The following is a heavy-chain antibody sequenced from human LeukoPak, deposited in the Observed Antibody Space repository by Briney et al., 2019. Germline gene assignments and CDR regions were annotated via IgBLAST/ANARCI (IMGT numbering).Heavy chain of an antibody. CDR1: GGSFSGYY. J-gene: IGHJ5*02. D-gene: IGHD2-2*01. CDR2: INHSGST. Sequence: PSETLSLTCAVYGGSFSGYYWSWIRQPPGKGLEWIGEINHSGSTNYNPSLKSRVTISVDTSKNQFSLKLSSVTAADTAVYYCARGLRDIVVAPAARRWFDPWGQGTLVTVSS. CDR3: ARGLRDIVVAPAARRWFDP. V-gene: IGHV4-34*01.